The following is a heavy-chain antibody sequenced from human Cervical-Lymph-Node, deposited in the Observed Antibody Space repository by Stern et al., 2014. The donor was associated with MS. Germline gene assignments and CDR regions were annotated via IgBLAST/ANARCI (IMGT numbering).Heavy chain of an antibody. CDR1: GFSLTTDGMC. V-gene: IGHV2-70*01. J-gene: IGHJ3*01. Sequence: QVTLKDSGPALVRPTQTLTLTCSFSGFSLTTDGMCVSWIRQPPGQALQWLALVDWDYDTYYNTSLRTRLTISKNTSKNQVVLTMANMDPVDTATYFCARTRWGASGRHAARFDHWGQGTRVIVSS. CDR3: ARTRWGASGRHAARFDH. CDR2: VDWDYDT. D-gene: IGHD1-26*01.